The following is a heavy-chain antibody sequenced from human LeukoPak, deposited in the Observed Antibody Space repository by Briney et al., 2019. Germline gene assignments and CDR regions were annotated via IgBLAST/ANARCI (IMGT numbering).Heavy chain of an antibody. Sequence: SETLSLTCTVSGGSISSYYWSWIRQPAGRGLEWIGRIYTSGSTNYNPSLKSRVTMSVDTSKNQFSLKLSSVTAADTAVYYCARGGRVAGAVYYYYIDVWGKGTTVTVSS. D-gene: IGHD6-19*01. J-gene: IGHJ6*03. CDR1: GGSISSYY. CDR3: ARGGRVAGAVYYYYIDV. CDR2: IYTSGST. V-gene: IGHV4-4*07.